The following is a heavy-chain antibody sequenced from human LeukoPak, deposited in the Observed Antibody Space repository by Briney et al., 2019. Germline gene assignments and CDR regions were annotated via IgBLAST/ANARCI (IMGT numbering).Heavy chain of an antibody. J-gene: IGHJ5*02. Sequence: ASVKVSCKTFGYTFTSYGISWVRQAPGQGLEWMGWISGYNGNTRYAEKFQGRVTITGNTSLGTTYMELTSLTSEDTAIYYCSRIARGNWFDPWGQGTLVTVSS. CDR1: GYTFTSYG. CDR3: SRIARGNWFDP. V-gene: IGHV1-18*01. D-gene: IGHD2-21*01. CDR2: ISGYNGNT.